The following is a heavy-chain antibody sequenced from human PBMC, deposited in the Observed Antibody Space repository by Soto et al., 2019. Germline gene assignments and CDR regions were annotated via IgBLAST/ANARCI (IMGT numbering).Heavy chain of an antibody. CDR3: AKDRRITIFGVPRSGYAFDI. Sequence: GGSLRLSCAASGFTFSSYAMSWVRQAPGKGLEWVSAISGSGGSTYYADSVKGRFTISRDNSKNTLYLQMNSLRAEDTAVYYCAKDRRITIFGVPRSGYAFDIWGQGTMVTVSS. CDR2: ISGSGGST. J-gene: IGHJ3*02. D-gene: IGHD3-3*01. CDR1: GFTFSSYA. V-gene: IGHV3-23*01.